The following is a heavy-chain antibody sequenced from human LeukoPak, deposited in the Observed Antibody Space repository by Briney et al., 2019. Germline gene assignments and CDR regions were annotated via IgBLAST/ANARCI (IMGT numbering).Heavy chain of an antibody. D-gene: IGHD3-22*01. Sequence: SVKVSCKASGDTFSSYAISWVRQAPGQGLEWMGGIIPIFGTANYAQKFQGRVTITTDESTSTAYMELSSLRSEDTAVYYCASQYYYDSSGYYYGEYFGYWGQGTLVTASS. CDR2: IIPIFGTA. CDR1: GDTFSSYA. V-gene: IGHV1-69*05. CDR3: ASQYYYDSSGYYYGEYFGY. J-gene: IGHJ4*02.